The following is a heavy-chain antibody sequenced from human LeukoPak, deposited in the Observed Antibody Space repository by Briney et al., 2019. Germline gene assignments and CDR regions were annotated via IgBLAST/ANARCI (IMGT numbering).Heavy chain of an antibody. CDR2: IMQDGSEK. Sequence: GGSLRLSCAASGFIFSSYWMSWVRQAPGKGLEWVANIMQDGSEKYYVDSVKGRFTISRDNAKNSLYLQMNSLRAEDTAVYYCARDRGYSYGWYFDYWSQGTLVTVSS. V-gene: IGHV3-7*01. D-gene: IGHD5-18*01. J-gene: IGHJ4*02. CDR3: ARDRGYSYGWYFDY. CDR1: GFIFSSYW.